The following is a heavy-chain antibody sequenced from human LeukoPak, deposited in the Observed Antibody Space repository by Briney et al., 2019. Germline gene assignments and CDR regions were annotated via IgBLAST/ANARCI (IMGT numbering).Heavy chain of an antibody. CDR3: ARERTPKHYYGSGTYDRYFDH. J-gene: IGHJ4*02. D-gene: IGHD3-10*01. V-gene: IGHV3-21*01. CDR2: ITSGSSYI. Sequence: GGSLRLSCAASGFTFSSYGMSWVRQAPGKGLEWVSSITSGSSYIYYADSVKGRFTISRDTTQNSLFLQMNSLRAEDTALYYCARERTPKHYYGSGTYDRYFDHWGQGTLVTVSS. CDR1: GFTFSSYG.